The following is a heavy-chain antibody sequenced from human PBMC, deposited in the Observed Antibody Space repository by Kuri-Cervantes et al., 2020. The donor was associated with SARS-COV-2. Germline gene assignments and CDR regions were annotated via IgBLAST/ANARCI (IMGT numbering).Heavy chain of an antibody. J-gene: IGHJ3*02. CDR3: AKSKGRENGWVYSSDLDAFDI. Sequence: GESLKISCAASGFTFSSYAMSWVRQAPGKGLEWVSAISGSGGSTYYADSVKGRFTTSRDNSKNTLYLQMNSLRAEDTAVYYCAKSKGRENGWVYSSDLDAFDIWGQGAMVTVSS. V-gene: IGHV3-23*01. CDR2: ISGSGGST. CDR1: GFTFSSYA. D-gene: IGHD3-22*01.